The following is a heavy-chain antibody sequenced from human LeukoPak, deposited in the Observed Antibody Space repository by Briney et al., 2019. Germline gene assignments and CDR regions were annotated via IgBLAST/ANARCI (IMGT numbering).Heavy chain of an antibody. Sequence: GRALRLSCGASGFTFSSYGRHWGRQAPGKGVEWVAVISYDGSNKYYADSVKGRFTISRDNSTTTLYLQMNSLRAEDTAVYYCARGQVTAVTGLASFDIWGQGTMVTVSS. CDR3: ARGQVTAVTGLASFDI. V-gene: IGHV3-30*03. D-gene: IGHD4-17*01. CDR2: ISYDGSNK. CDR1: GFTFSSYG. J-gene: IGHJ3*02.